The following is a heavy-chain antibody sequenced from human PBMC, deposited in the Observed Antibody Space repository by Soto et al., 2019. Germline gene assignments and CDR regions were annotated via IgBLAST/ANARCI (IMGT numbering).Heavy chain of an antibody. V-gene: IGHV3-7*05. CDR3: ARDYAGTTEGAFDI. D-gene: IGHD1-7*01. Sequence: EVQLVESGGGLVQPGGSLRLSCAASGFTFSSYWMSWVRQAPGKGLEWVANIKQDGSEKYYVDSVKGRFTISRDNAKNSLYLQMNSLRAEDTAVYYCARDYAGTTEGAFDIWGQGTMVTLSS. CDR1: GFTFSSYW. CDR2: IKQDGSEK. J-gene: IGHJ3*02.